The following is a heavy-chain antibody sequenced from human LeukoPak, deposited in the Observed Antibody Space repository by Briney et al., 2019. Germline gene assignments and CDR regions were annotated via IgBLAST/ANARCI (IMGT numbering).Heavy chain of an antibody. D-gene: IGHD6-13*01. V-gene: IGHV3-7*01. Sequence: GGSLRLSCAASGFTFSNYWMSWVRQAPGKGLEWVANIKQDGSEKYYVDSVKGRFTISRDNDKNPLYLQMNSLRAEDAAVYYCASGRQLGYWGQGTLVTVSS. CDR1: GFTFSNYW. CDR3: ASGRQLGY. J-gene: IGHJ4*02. CDR2: IKQDGSEK.